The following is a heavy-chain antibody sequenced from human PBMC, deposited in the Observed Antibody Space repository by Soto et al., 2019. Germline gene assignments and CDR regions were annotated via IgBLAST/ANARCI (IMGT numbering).Heavy chain of an antibody. J-gene: IGHJ5*02. D-gene: IGHD1-1*01. Sequence: GGSLRLSCAASGFTFSSYGMHWVRQAPGKGLEWVAVIWYDGSNKYYADSVKGRFTISRDNSKNTLYLQMNSLRAEDTAVYYCARDSEKGELETTWFDPWGQGTLVTVS. CDR2: IWYDGSNK. V-gene: IGHV3-33*01. CDR1: GFTFSSYG. CDR3: ARDSEKGELETTWFDP.